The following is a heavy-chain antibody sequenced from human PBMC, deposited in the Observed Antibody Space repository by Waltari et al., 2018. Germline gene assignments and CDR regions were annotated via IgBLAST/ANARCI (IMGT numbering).Heavy chain of an antibody. V-gene: IGHV3-49*04. CDR3: TRHVGNWVNSLDV. CDR2: IRNKPNGGTA. Sequence: EVQLVESGGGLVQPGGSLRVSCAASGFTFSDSYIQWVRQAPGKGPEWVGFIRNKPNGGTAEYAASVKGRFTISRDDSKSIASLQMNSLKTEDTAMYYCTRHVGNWVNSLDVWGRGVLVTVSS. D-gene: IGHD7-27*01. J-gene: IGHJ4*02. CDR1: GFTFSDSY.